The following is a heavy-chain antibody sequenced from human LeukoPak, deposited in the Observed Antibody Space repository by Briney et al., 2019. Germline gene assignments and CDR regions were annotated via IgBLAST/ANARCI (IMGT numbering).Heavy chain of an antibody. CDR2: MNPHSCNT. J-gene: IGHJ6*03. V-gene: IGHV1-8*01. D-gene: IGHD6-13*01. CDR1: GYTFTSYD. CDR3: ARGVASSSWYNYYYYYMDV. Sequence: SVKLFCKSSGYTFTSYDIHWARQASGQGLEWMGWMNPHSCNTGYAQKFQGRVTMTRNTSISTAYMELSSLRSEDTAVYYCARGVASSSWYNYYYYYMDVWGKGTTVTVSS.